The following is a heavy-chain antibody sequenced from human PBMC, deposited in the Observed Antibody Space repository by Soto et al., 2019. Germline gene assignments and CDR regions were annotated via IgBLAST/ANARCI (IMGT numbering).Heavy chain of an antibody. J-gene: IGHJ2*01. Sequence: QVQLVQSGAEVKKPGASVKVSCKASGYTFTSYGISWVRQAPGQGLEWMXWISAYNGNTNYAQKLQGRVTMTTDTSTSTAYXEXRSLRXDDTAXYXXARXXDPFGMVAYWYFDLWGRGTLVTVSS. CDR1: GYTFTSYG. D-gene: IGHD3-10*01. V-gene: IGHV1-18*01. CDR2: ISAYNGNT. CDR3: ARXXDPFGMVAYWYFDL.